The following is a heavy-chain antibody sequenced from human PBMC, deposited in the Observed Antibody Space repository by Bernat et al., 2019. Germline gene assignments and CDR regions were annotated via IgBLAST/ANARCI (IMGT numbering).Heavy chain of an antibody. CDR2: IFSGGST. CDR3: ARELSSGWYDY. D-gene: IGHD6-19*01. J-gene: IGHJ4*03. Sequence: EVQRVESGGGLIQPGGSLRLSCAASGFTVSSNYMSWVRQAPGKGLEWVSVIFSGGSTYYTDSSEGRFTISRDNSKNTLSIQMNSLRAEDTAMYCCARELSSGWYDYWDQGTLVTVSS. V-gene: IGHV3-53*01. CDR1: GFTVSSNY.